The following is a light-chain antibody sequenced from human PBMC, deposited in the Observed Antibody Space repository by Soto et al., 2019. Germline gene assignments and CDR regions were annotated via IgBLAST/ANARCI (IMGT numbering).Light chain of an antibody. CDR3: HQFGSSPLDT. Sequence: EIVLTQSPGTLSLSPGERATLSCRASQTISSSFLAWYQQKPGQALRLLIYRASRRAPGIPDRFSGSGSWTDFTLTISRLEPEDCAVYYCHQFGSSPLDTFGPGNKVEIK. CDR1: QTISSSF. V-gene: IGKV3-20*01. CDR2: RAS. J-gene: IGKJ3*01.